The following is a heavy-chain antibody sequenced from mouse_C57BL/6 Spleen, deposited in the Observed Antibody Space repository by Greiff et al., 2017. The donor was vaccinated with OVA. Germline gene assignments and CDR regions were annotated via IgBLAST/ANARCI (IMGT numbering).Heavy chain of an antibody. J-gene: IGHJ1*03. CDR2: IDPSDSET. V-gene: IGHV1-52*01. CDR3: ARRTVVGNFDV. CDR1: GYTFTSYW. D-gene: IGHD1-1*01. Sequence: QVQLQQPGAELVRPGSSVKLSCKASGYTFTSYWMHWVKQRPIQGLEWIGNIDPSDSETHYNQKFKDKATLTVDKSSSTAYMQLSSLTSEDSAVYYCARRTVVGNFDVWGTGTTVTVSS.